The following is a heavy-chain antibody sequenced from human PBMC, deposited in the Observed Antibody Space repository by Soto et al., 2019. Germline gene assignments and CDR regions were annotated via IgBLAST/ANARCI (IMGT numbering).Heavy chain of an antibody. CDR3: ARAPGVGYFDY. CDR1: GFTFSNYG. CDR2: IWYDGSNK. Sequence: PGGSLRLSCAASGFTFSNYGMHWVRQAPGKGLEWVAVIWYDGSNKYYADSVKGRFTISRDNSKNTLYLQMNSLRAEDTAVYYCARAPGVGYFDYWGQGTLVTVSS. V-gene: IGHV3-33*01. J-gene: IGHJ4*02. D-gene: IGHD3-3*01.